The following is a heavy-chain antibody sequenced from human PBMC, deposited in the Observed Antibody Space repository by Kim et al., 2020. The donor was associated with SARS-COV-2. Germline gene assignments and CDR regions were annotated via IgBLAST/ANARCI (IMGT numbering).Heavy chain of an antibody. CDR2: ISYDGSNK. D-gene: IGHD5-12*01. CDR1: GFTFSSYA. CDR3: AREEVDIVYTIGVDAFDI. V-gene: IGHV3-30*04. Sequence: GGSLRLSCAASGFTFSSYAMHWVRQAPGKGLEWVAVISYDGSNKYYADSVKGRFTISRDNSKNTLYLQMNSLRAEDTAVYYCAREEVDIVYTIGVDAFDIWGQGTMVTVSS. J-gene: IGHJ3*02.